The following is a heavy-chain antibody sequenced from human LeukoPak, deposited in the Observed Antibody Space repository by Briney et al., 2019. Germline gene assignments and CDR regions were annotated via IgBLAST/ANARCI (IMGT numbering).Heavy chain of an antibody. D-gene: IGHD2-2*01. CDR3: AKGGHCTSTSCYYFDS. CDR1: GFTFSNSY. J-gene: IGHJ4*02. Sequence: PGGSLRLSCAPPGFTFSNSYMHWVRPAPRKGLEWVAVIWDNGNNKYYGDSVNGRFTISRDNSKNTLHLQINSMRPEDSAIYYCAKGGHCTSTSCYYFDSWGQGALVTVSA. CDR2: IWDNGNNK. V-gene: IGHV3-33*06.